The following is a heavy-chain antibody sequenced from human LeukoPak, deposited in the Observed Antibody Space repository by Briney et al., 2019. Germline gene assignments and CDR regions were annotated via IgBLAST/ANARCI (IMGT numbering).Heavy chain of an antibody. CDR1: GFTFSSYW. Sequence: GGSLRLSCAASGFTFSSYWMSWVRQAPGKGLEWVANIKRDGGEIYYVDSVKGRFTISRDNAKNSLSLQMNSLRAEDTAVYYCARDKVVGATHFDYWGQGTLVTVSS. CDR3: ARDKVVGATHFDY. CDR2: IKRDGGEI. D-gene: IGHD1-26*01. V-gene: IGHV3-7*01. J-gene: IGHJ4*02.